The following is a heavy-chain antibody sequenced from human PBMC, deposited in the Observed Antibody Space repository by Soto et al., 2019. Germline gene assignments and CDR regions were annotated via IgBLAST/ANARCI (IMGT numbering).Heavy chain of an antibody. D-gene: IGHD3-3*01. CDR3: SPRITMFGGGPRDG. CDR2: IKSKADDEKK. Sequence: EVQLVESGGGLVQPGGSLRLSCAASGFTFSNAWMNWVRHAPGKGLEWVGRIKSKADDEKKDYAATVKGRFTISRDDSRNILYVQMNSLKIEDTGVYYCSPRITMFGGGPRDGGGQGTLVTVSS. CDR1: GFTFSNAW. J-gene: IGHJ4*02. V-gene: IGHV3-15*07.